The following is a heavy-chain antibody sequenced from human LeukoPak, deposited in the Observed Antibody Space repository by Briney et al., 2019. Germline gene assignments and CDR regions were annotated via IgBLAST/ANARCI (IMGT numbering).Heavy chain of an antibody. V-gene: IGHV1-46*01. CDR3: AXXXXPTTVTMAYYFDY. J-gene: IGHJ4*02. CDR2: INPSGGST. Sequence: ASVKVSCKASGYTFTSYYMHWVRQAPGQGLEWMGIINPSGGSTSYAQKFQGRVTMARDTSTSTVYMELSSLRSEDTAVYYCAXXXXPTTVTMAYYFDYWGQGTLVTVSS. D-gene: IGHD4-17*01. CDR1: GYTFTSYY.